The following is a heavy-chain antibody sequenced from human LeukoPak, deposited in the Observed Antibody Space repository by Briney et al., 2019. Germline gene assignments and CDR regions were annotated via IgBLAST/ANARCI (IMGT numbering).Heavy chain of an antibody. D-gene: IGHD5-18*01. J-gene: IGHJ2*01. V-gene: IGHV3-23*01. Sequence: TGGSLRLSCAAPGFTFSNYTMSWVRQAPGKGLEWVSGISGSGGRTNSADSVKGRFTISRDNSKNTAYLQMNSLRAEDTAIYYCAKEPTAWEGWYFDLWGRGTLVTVSS. CDR2: ISGSGGRT. CDR1: GFTFSNYT. CDR3: AKEPTAWEGWYFDL.